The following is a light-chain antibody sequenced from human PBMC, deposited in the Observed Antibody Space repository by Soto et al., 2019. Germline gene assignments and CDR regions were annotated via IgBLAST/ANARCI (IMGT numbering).Light chain of an antibody. CDR3: SSYTSSSTWV. CDR2: DVS. Sequence: QLVLTQPASVSGSPGQSITISCTGTSSAVGGYNYVSWYQQHPGKAPKLMIYDVSNRPSGVSNRFSGSKSGNTASLTISGLQAEDEADYYCSSYTSSSTWVFGGGTKLTVL. J-gene: IGLJ3*02. V-gene: IGLV2-14*01. CDR1: SSAVGGYNY.